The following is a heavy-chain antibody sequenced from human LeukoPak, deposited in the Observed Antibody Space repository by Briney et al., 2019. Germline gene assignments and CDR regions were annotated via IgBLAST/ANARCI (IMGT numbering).Heavy chain of an antibody. CDR2: INDDGSTT. J-gene: IGHJ4*02. Sequence: GGSLRLSCAASGFTFRNSWMHWVRQAPGKGLVWVSRINDDGSTTNYADSVKGRFTISRDNAKNTLYLQMNSLRAEDTALYYCARSGYYGSGSYSDYWGQGTLVTVSS. D-gene: IGHD3-10*01. V-gene: IGHV3-74*01. CDR3: ARSGYYGSGSYSDY. CDR1: GFTFRNSW.